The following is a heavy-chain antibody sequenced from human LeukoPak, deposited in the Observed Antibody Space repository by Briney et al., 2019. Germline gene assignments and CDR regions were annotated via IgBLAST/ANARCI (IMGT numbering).Heavy chain of an antibody. D-gene: IGHD4-17*01. J-gene: IGHJ4*02. CDR1: GYIFTSFT. CDR2: INPNSGGT. CDR3: ARAMSTVTTISPFDY. V-gene: IGHV1-2*04. Sequence: GASVKVSCKASGYIFTSFTVNWVRQAPGQGLEWMGWINPNSGGTNYAQKFQGWVTMTRDTSISTAYMELSRLRSDDTAVYYCARAMSTVTTISPFDYWGQGTLDTVSS.